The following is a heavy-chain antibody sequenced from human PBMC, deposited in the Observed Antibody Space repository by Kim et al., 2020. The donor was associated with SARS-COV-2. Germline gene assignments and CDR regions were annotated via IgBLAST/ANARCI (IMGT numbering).Heavy chain of an antibody. CDR3: AWGYNYGD. CDR1: GYTFTDYR. Sequence: ASVKVSCKTSGYTFTDYRISWVRQAPGQGLEWVGWISAQTGDADYAPKLQGRVTMTTDTSTTTAYLKLSSLRSDDSAVYYCAWGYNYGDWGQGTLVTVSS. V-gene: IGHV1-18*01. CDR2: ISAQTGDA. J-gene: IGHJ4*02. D-gene: IGHD1-1*01.